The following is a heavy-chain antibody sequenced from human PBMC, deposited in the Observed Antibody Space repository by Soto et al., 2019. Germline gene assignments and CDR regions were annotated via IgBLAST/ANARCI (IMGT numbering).Heavy chain of an antibody. CDR2: IYHSGST. CDR3: ARVSGSYYYGMDV. CDR1: GCSISSSNW. D-gene: IGHD1-26*01. V-gene: IGHV4-4*02. Sequence: PSETLSLTCAFSGCSISSSNWWSWVRQPPGKGLEWIGEIYHSGSTNYNPSLKSRVTISVDKSKNQFSLKLSSVTAADTAVYYCARVSGSYYYGMDVWGQGTTVTVSS. J-gene: IGHJ6*02.